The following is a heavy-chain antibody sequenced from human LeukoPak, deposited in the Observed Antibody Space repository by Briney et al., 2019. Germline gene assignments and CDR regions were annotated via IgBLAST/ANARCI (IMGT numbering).Heavy chain of an antibody. V-gene: IGHV3-73*01. Sequence: GGSLKLSCAASGFTFSGSAMHWVRQASGKGLEWVGRIRSKANSYATAYAASVKGRFTISRDDSKNTAYLQMNSLKTEDTAVYYCTSVMGGVVVTANYYMDVWGKGTTVTVSS. CDR3: TSVMGGVVVTANYYMDV. J-gene: IGHJ6*03. CDR1: GFTFSGSA. CDR2: IRSKANSYAT. D-gene: IGHD2-21*02.